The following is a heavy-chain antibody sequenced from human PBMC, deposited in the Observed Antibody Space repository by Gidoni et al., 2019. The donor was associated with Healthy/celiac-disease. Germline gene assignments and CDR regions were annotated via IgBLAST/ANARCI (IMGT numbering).Heavy chain of an antibody. CDR2: ISSSSSTI. D-gene: IGHD6-19*01. J-gene: IGHJ6*02. V-gene: IGHV3-48*02. CDR3: ARDFSRMEQWLEREYYYYGMDV. Sequence: EVQLVESGGGLVQPGGSLRLSCAASGFTFSSYSMNWVRQAPGKGLEWVSYISSSSSTIYYADSVKGRFTISRDNAKNSLYLQMNSLRDEDTAVYYCARDFSRMEQWLEREYYYYGMDVWGQGTTVTVSS. CDR1: GFTFSSYS.